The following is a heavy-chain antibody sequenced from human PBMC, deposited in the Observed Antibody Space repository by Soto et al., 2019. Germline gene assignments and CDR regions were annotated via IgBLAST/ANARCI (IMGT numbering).Heavy chain of an antibody. CDR2: IGGSGGSA. Sequence: PGGSLRLSCAASGFTFSNYAITWGRQGPGKGLEWVSGIGGSGGSAYYADSVKGRFTISRDNSKNTLYLQMNSLRADDSGVYYCAKDPYSGVLVPVAIGFDPWGPGTLVTVSS. CDR3: AKDPYSGVLVPVAIGFDP. D-gene: IGHD2-2*01. V-gene: IGHV3-23*01. CDR1: GFTFSNYA. J-gene: IGHJ5*02.